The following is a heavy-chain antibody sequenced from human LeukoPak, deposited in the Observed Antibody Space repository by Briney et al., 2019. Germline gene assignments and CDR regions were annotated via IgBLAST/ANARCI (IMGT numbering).Heavy chain of an antibody. J-gene: IGHJ4*02. Sequence: GASVKVSCKASGYTFTVYYMHWVRQAPGQGLEWIGWINPNSGGTNYAQKFQGRVTMTRDTSISTAYMELSRLRSDDTAVYYCARRTMVKSHYFDYWGQGTLVTVSS. D-gene: IGHD4/OR15-4a*01. V-gene: IGHV1-2*02. CDR1: GYTFTVYY. CDR3: ARRTMVKSHYFDY. CDR2: INPNSGGT.